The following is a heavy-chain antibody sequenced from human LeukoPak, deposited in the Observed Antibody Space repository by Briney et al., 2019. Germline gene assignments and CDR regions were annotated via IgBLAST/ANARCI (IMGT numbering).Heavy chain of an antibody. CDR2: INHSGIT. CDR3: ARRRYDYVWGSYQNKRWFDY. Sequence: PSETLSLTCAVYGGSFSGYYWSWIRQPPGKGLEWIGEINHSGITNYNPSLKSRVTISVDTSKNQFSLKLSSVTAADTAVYYCARRRYDYVWGSYQNKRWFDYWGQGTLVTVSS. V-gene: IGHV4-34*01. D-gene: IGHD3-16*02. CDR1: GGSFSGYY. J-gene: IGHJ4*02.